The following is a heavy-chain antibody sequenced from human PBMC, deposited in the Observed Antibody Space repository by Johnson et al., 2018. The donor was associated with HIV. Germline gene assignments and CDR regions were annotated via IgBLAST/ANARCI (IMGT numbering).Heavy chain of an antibody. Sequence: VQLVESGGGLVKPGGSLRLSCAASGFTVSSFYMNWVRQAPGKGLEWVSLIYSGGTTYYADSVKGRFTISRDNYKNTLYLLMSSLRAEDTAVYYCARARYNWNYGTFDIWGQGTMVTVSS. D-gene: IGHD1-7*01. CDR3: ARARYNWNYGTFDI. J-gene: IGHJ3*02. V-gene: IGHV3-53*01. CDR1: GFTVSSFY. CDR2: IYSGGTT.